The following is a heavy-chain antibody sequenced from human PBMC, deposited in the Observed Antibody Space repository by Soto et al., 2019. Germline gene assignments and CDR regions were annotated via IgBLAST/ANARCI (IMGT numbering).Heavy chain of an antibody. J-gene: IGHJ4*02. CDR1: GYSFTDYW. V-gene: IGHV5-51*01. D-gene: IGHD3-3*01. CDR2: IYPGDSEI. CDR3: ARQSGNDGL. Sequence: PGESLKISCKGSGYSFTDYWIGWVRQMPGKGLEWMGIIYPGDSEIRYSPSFQGQVTISADKSISTAYLQWRSLKAPDTAMYYCARQSGNDGLWGQGTLVTVSS.